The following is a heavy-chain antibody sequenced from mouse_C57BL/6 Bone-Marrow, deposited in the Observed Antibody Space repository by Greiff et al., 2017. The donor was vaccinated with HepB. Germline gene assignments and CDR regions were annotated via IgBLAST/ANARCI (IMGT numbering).Heavy chain of an antibody. D-gene: IGHD1-1*01. V-gene: IGHV1-81*01. Sequence: VMLVESGAELARPGASVKLSCKASGYTFTSYGISWVKQRTGQGLEWIGEIYPRSGNTYYNEKFKGKATLTADKSSSTAYMELRSLTSEDSAVYFCARRYGSSDYWGQGTTLTVSS. J-gene: IGHJ2*01. CDR2: IYPRSGNT. CDR3: ARRYGSSDY. CDR1: GYTFTSYG.